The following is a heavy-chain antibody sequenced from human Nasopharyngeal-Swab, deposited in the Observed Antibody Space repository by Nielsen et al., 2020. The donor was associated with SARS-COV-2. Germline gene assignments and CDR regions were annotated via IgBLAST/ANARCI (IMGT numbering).Heavy chain of an antibody. CDR2: INDSGGST. V-gene: IGHV3-23*01. Sequence: GESLKISCAASGFTFSSYAMSWVRQAPGKGLEWVSDINDSGGSTYYADSVKGRFTISRDNSKNTLYLQMNSLRAEDTAVYYCAKALGSSGYYFFDYWGQGTLVTVSS. CDR1: GFTFSSYA. J-gene: IGHJ4*02. D-gene: IGHD3-22*01. CDR3: AKALGSSGYYFFDY.